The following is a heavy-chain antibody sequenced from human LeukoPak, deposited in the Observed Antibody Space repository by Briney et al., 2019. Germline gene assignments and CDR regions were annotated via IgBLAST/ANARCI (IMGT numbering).Heavy chain of an antibody. CDR2: MNPNSGNT. CDR1: GYTFTSYD. D-gene: IGHD4-17*01. V-gene: IGHV1-8*01. CDR3: ARGAEDYGDYDPPNY. J-gene: IGHJ4*02. Sequence: ASVKVSCKASGYTFTSYDINWVRQATGQGLEWMGWMNPNSGNTGYAQKFQGRVTMTRNTSISTAYMELSRLRSDDTAVYYCARGAEDYGDYDPPNYWGQGTLVTVSS.